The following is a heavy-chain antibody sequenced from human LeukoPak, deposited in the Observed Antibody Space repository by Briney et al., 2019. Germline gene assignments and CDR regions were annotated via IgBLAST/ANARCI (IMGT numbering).Heavy chain of an antibody. D-gene: IGHD3-3*01. Sequence: PGGSLRLSCAASGFTFSNYGMHWVRQAPGKGLEWVAFIRYDGSNKYYADSVKGRFTISRDNSKNTLYLQMNSLRAEDTAVYYCAKGASDYDFWSGDYYRADYWGQGTLVTVSS. J-gene: IGHJ4*02. CDR2: IRYDGSNK. CDR1: GFTFSNYG. V-gene: IGHV3-30*02. CDR3: AKGASDYDFWSGDYYRADY.